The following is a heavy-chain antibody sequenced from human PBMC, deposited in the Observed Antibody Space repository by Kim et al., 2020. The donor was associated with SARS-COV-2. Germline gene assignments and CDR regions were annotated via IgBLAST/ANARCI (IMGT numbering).Heavy chain of an antibody. D-gene: IGHD6-19*01. Sequence: GGSLRLSCVASGLTFSSHWMSWVRQAPGKGLEWVANINEDGSQKYYVDSVKGRFTISRDNAKNSLYMQMNSLRAEDTAVYYCAKDPWLEYWGGGAVVAAS. V-gene: IGHV3-7*03. CDR2: INEDGSQK. J-gene: IGHJ4*02. CDR3: AKDPWLEY. CDR1: GLTFSSHW.